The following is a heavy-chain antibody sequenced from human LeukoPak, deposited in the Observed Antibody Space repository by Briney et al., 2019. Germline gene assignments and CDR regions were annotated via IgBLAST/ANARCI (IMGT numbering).Heavy chain of an antibody. J-gene: IGHJ4*02. CDR2: INWNGGST. V-gene: IGHV3-20*04. Sequence: PGGSLRLSCAASGFTFDDYGMSWVRQAPGKGLEWVSGINWNGGSTGYADSVKGRFTICRDNAKNSLYLQMNSLRAEDTALYYCARALGSYYDFWSGRAYYFDYWGQGTLVTVSS. CDR1: GFTFDDYG. CDR3: ARALGSYYDFWSGRAYYFDY. D-gene: IGHD3-3*01.